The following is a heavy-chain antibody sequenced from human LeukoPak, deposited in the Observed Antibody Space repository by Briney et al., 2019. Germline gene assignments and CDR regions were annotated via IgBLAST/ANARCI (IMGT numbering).Heavy chain of an antibody. CDR2: IYYSGST. CDR1: GGSISSGDYY. V-gene: IGHV4-30-4*01. J-gene: IGHJ4*02. Sequence: SETLSLTCTLSGGSISSGDYYWSWIRQPPGKGLEWIGHIYYSGSTSYNPSLKSRVTISVDTSKNQFSLNLNSVTAADTAVYYCARAHYLDYWGQGTLVTASS. CDR3: ARAHYLDY.